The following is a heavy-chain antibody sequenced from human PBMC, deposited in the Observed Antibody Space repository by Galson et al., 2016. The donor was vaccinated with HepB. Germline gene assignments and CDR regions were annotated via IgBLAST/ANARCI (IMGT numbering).Heavy chain of an antibody. CDR2: IYYTGST. CDR1: DDPVTSGTYY. Sequence: SETLSLTCTVSDDPVTSGTYYWTWIWQPPGKGLEWIGYIYYTGSTNYNPSLKSRVTISVDTSKNQFSLKLRSVTAADTAVYYCARVGYYGSGRAYYFDSWGQGRLVTVSS. V-gene: IGHV4-61*01. J-gene: IGHJ4*02. D-gene: IGHD3-10*01. CDR3: ARVGYYGSGRAYYFDS.